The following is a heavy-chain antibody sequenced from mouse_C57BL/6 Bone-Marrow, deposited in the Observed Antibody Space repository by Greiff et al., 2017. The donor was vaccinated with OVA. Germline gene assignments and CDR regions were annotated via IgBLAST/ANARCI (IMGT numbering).Heavy chain of an antibody. V-gene: IGHV1-63*01. J-gene: IGHJ3*01. D-gene: IGHD2-13*01. Sequence: QVQLQPSGAELVRPGTSVKMSCKASGYTFTNYWIGWAKQRPGHGLEWIGDIYPGGGYTNYNEKFKGKATLTADKSSSTAYMQFSSLTSEDSAIYYCARSGDRAWFAYWGQGTLVTVSA. CDR2: IYPGGGYT. CDR3: ARSGDRAWFAY. CDR1: GYTFTNYW.